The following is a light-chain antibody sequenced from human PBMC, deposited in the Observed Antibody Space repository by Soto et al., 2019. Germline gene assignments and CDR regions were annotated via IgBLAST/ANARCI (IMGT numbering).Light chain of an antibody. V-gene: IGLV2-8*01. CDR3: KSYAGSNTYV. Sequence: QSVLTQPASVSGTPGQSITISCTGTSSDVGAYNYVSWYQYHPGKAPRLIIYEVVQRPSGVPDRFSGSKSGNTASLTVSGLQAADEADYFCKSYAGSNTYVFGSGTKVTVL. CDR2: EVV. J-gene: IGLJ1*01. CDR1: SSDVGAYNY.